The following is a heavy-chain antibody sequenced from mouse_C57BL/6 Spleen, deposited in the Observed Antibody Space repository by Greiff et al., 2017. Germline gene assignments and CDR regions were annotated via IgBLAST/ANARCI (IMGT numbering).Heavy chain of an antibody. V-gene: IGHV1-4*01. D-gene: IGHD6-1*01. J-gene: IGHJ3*01. CDR3: ARSESNLAWFAY. CDR2: INPSSGYT. Sequence: QVQLQQSGAELARPGASVKMSCKASGYTFTSYTMHWVKQRPGQGLEWIGYINPSSGYTKYNQKFKDKATLTADKSSSTAYMQLSSLTSEDSAVYYCARSESNLAWFAYWGQGTLVTVSA. CDR1: GYTFTSYT.